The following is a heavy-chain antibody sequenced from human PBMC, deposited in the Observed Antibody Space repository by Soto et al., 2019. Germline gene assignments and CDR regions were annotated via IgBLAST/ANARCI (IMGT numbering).Heavy chain of an antibody. V-gene: IGHV3-23*01. CDR2: ISNGGGST. CDR1: GFTFSSYA. CDR3: AKQVGSSGFYEDY. D-gene: IGHD6-19*01. J-gene: IGHJ4*02. Sequence: EVQLLESGGGLVQPGGSLRLSCAASGFTFSSYAMTWVRQAPGKGLEWVSSISNGGGSTYYADSVKGRFTVSRDNSRNTLYLQMSSLRADDTAIYYCAKQVGSSGFYEDYWGQGTLVTVSS.